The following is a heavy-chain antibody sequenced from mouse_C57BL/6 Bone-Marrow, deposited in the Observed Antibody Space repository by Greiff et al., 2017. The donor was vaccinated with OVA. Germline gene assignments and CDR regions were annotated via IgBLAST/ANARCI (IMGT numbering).Heavy chain of an antibody. J-gene: IGHJ4*01. CDR2: IDPENGDT. V-gene: IGHV14-4*01. CDR1: GFNIKDDY. Sequence: EVQRVESGAELVRPGASVKLSCTASGFNIKDDYMHWVKQRPEQGLEWIGWIDPENGDTEYASKFQGKATITADTSSNTAYLQLSSLTSEDTAVYYCTPVGYYYGYDEDYAMDYWGQGTSVTVSS. CDR3: TPVGYYYGYDEDYAMDY. D-gene: IGHD2-2*01.